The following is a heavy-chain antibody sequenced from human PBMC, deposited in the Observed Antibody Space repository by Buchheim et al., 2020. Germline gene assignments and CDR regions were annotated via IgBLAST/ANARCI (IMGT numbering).Heavy chain of an antibody. D-gene: IGHD1-1*01. CDR1: GFTFSSYA. Sequence: QVQLVESGGGVVQPGRSLRLSCAASGFTFSSYAMHWVRQAPGKGLEWVVVISYDGSNKYYADSVKGRFTISRDNSKNTLYLQMNSLRAEDTAVYYCARERAGTTGVHPFDYWGQGTL. CDR3: ARERAGTTGVHPFDY. J-gene: IGHJ4*02. V-gene: IGHV3-30-3*01. CDR2: ISYDGSNK.